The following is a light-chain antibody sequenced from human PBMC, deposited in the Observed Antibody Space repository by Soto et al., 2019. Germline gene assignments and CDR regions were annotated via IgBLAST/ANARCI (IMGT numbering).Light chain of an antibody. CDR2: LAS. J-gene: IGKJ3*01. CDR3: LQHNSYPLT. V-gene: IGKV1-5*01. CDR1: QSISSW. Sequence: DIHMTQSPTTLSAPFGDRVTITCRASQSISSWLAWYQQRPGKAPKRLIYLASSLQSGVPSRFSGSGSGTEFTLTISRLQPEDSATYYCLQHNSYPLTFGPGTKVDIK.